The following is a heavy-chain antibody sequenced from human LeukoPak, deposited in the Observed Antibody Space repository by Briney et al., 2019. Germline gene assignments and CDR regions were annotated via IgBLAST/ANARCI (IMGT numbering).Heavy chain of an antibody. J-gene: IGHJ4*02. CDR2: IKSKTDGETT. CDR1: GFTFANAW. CDR3: TADLPPPRGYDYPFDY. Sequence: GGSLRLSCAASGFTFANAWMSWVRQAPGKGLECVGRIKSKTDGETTDYAAPVKGRFTISRDDSKNMLYLQMNSLKSEDTAVYYCTADLPPPRGYDYPFDYWGQGTLVTVSS. V-gene: IGHV3-15*01. D-gene: IGHD5-12*01.